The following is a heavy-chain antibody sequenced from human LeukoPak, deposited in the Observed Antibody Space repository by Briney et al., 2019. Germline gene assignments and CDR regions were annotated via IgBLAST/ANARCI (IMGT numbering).Heavy chain of an antibody. CDR1: GGSISSYY. CDR2: IYTSGST. Sequence: PPETLSLTCTVSGGSISSYYWSWIRQPPGKGLEWIGYIYTSGSTNYNPSLKSRVTISVDTSKNQFSLNLSSVTAADTAVYYCARDVVVVPAAIHYGMDVWGQGTTVTVSS. J-gene: IGHJ6*02. V-gene: IGHV4-4*09. D-gene: IGHD2-2*01. CDR3: ARDVVVVPAAIHYGMDV.